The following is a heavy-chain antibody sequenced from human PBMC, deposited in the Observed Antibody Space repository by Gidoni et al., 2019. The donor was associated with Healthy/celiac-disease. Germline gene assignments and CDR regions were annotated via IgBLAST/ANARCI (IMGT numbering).Heavy chain of an antibody. CDR3: ARDTPGIAVAGKGWIDY. J-gene: IGHJ4*02. CDR1: GFTFISYC. CDR2: ISSSSSYI. V-gene: IGHV3-21*01. D-gene: IGHD6-19*01. Sequence: VQLVESGGGLVKPGGSLRLSCAASGFTFISYCMNWVRQAPGKGLEWVASISSSSSYIYYADSVKGRFTISRDNAKNSLYLQMNSLRAEDTAVYYCARDTPGIAVAGKGWIDYWGQGTLVTVSS.